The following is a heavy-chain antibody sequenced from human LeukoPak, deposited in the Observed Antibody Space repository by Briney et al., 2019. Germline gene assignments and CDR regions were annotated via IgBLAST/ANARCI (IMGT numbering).Heavy chain of an antibody. V-gene: IGHV1-8*01. J-gene: IGHJ5*02. Sequence: PSVKVSCKASGYTFTSYDINWVRQATGPGLEWMGWMNPNSGNTGYAQKFEGRVTMTRNTSISTAYMELSSLRSEDTAVYYCEVPDYYDSSVYYHWGQGTLVTVPS. CDR2: MNPNSGNT. D-gene: IGHD3-22*01. CDR1: GYTFTSYD. CDR3: EVPDYYDSSVYYH.